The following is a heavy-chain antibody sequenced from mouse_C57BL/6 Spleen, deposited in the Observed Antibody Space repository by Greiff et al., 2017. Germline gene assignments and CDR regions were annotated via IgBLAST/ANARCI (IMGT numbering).Heavy chain of an antibody. Sequence: EVKLMESGPGLVKPSQSLSLTCSVTGYSITSGYYWNWIRQFPGNKLEWMGYISYDGSNNYNPSLKNRISITRDTSKNQFFLKLNSVTTEDTATYDCARDSYDYGYYFDYWGQGTTRTVAS. J-gene: IGHJ2*01. CDR2: ISYDGSN. D-gene: IGHD2-4*01. CDR1: GYSITSGYY. CDR3: ARDSYDYGYYFDY. V-gene: IGHV3-6*01.